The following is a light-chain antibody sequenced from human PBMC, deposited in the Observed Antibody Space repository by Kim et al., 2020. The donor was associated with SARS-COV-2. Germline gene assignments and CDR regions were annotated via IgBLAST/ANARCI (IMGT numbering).Light chain of an antibody. J-gene: IGLJ3*02. CDR1: TGAVTSGSF. Sequence: PGGTVTLTCASRTGAVTSGSFPNWFQQKPGQSPRALIYNTNKKRPWTPARFSGSLFGDKAALTLSGVRPEDEAEYYCVLYSGGGWVFGGGTQLTVL. CDR3: VLYSGGGWV. CDR2: NTN. V-gene: IGLV7-43*01.